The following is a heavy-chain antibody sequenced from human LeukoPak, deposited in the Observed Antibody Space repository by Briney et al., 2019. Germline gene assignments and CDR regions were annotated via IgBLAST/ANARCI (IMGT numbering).Heavy chain of an antibody. CDR3: AKTTTGYSSGRYPGWPVDY. CDR2: ISGSGSGT. Sequence: GGSLRLSCAASGFTFSSYAVSWVRQAPGKGLEWVSAISGSGSGTYYADSVKGRFTISRDNSKNTLYLQMNSLSTEDTAVYYCAKTTTGYSSGRYPGWPVDYWGQGTLVTVSS. J-gene: IGHJ4*02. V-gene: IGHV3-23*01. CDR1: GFTFSSYA. D-gene: IGHD6-19*01.